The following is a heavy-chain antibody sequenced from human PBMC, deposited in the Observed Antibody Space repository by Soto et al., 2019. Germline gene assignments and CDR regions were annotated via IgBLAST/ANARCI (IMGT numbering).Heavy chain of an antibody. CDR1: GGSISSYY. V-gene: IGHV4-59*01. Sequence: SETLSLTCTVSGGSISSYYWSWIRQPPGKGLEWIGYIYYSGSTNYNPSLKSRVTISVDTSKNQFSLKLSPVTAADTAVYYCARHNLTYYFDHWGQGTLVTVSS. CDR3: ARHNLTYYFDH. D-gene: IGHD3-16*01. CDR2: IYYSGST. J-gene: IGHJ4*02.